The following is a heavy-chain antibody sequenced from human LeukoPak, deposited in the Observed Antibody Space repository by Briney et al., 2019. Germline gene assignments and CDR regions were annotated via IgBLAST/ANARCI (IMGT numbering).Heavy chain of an antibody. CDR3: AKDVSGGSSRFFDY. CDR2: INSDGSST. V-gene: IGHV3-74*01. CDR1: GFTFSSYW. D-gene: IGHD2-15*01. Sequence: GGSLRLSCAASGFTFSSYWMHWVRQAPGKGLVWVSRINSDGSSTSYADSVKGRFTISRDNSKNTLYLQMNSLIPEDTAVYFCAKDVSGGSSRFFDYWGQGTLVTVSS. J-gene: IGHJ4*02.